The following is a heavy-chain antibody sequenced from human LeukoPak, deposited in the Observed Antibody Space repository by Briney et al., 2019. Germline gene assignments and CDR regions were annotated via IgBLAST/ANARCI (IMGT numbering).Heavy chain of an antibody. D-gene: IGHD3-3*01. CDR3: ARGGLYYDFWSGYSRDNWFDP. CDR2: INHSGST. CDR1: GASFSGYY. V-gene: IGHV4-34*01. J-gene: IGHJ5*02. Sequence: KPSEPLSLTCAAYGASFSGYYWSWIRQPPGKGLEWIGEINHSGSTNYNPSLKSRVTISVDTSKNQFSLKLSSVTAADTAVYYCARGGLYYDFWSGYSRDNWFDPWGQGTLVTVSS.